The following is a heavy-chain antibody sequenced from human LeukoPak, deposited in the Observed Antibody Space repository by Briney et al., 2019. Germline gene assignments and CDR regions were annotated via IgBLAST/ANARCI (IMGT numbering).Heavy chain of an antibody. V-gene: IGHV3-7*01. Sequence: PGGSLRLSCAASGFSFSTYWMIWVRQAPGRGLQWVANIKEDGSEKYYVDSVKGRFTISRDNAKNSLYLQMNSLRVEDTAVYYCAKSNYYGSGPFDIWGQGTMVTVSS. CDR1: GFSFSTYW. J-gene: IGHJ3*02. CDR3: AKSNYYGSGPFDI. D-gene: IGHD3-10*01. CDR2: IKEDGSEK.